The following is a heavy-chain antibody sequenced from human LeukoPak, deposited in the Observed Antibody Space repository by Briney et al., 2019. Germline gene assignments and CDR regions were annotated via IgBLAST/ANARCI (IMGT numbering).Heavy chain of an antibody. CDR3: AREMATVSSRAFDI. V-gene: IGHV4-39*07. CDR1: GGSISSSSYY. D-gene: IGHD5-24*01. J-gene: IGHJ3*02. CDR2: IYYSGIT. Sequence: SETLSLACTVSGGSISSSSYYWGWIRQPPGKGLEWIGSIYYSGITYYNPSLKSRATISEDRSKNQFSLKLTSVTAADTAVYFCAREMATVSSRAFDIWGQGTMLTVSS.